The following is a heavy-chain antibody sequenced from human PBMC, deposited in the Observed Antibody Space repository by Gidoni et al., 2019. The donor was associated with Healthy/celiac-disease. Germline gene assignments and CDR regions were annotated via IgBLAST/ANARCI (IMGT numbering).Heavy chain of an antibody. D-gene: IGHD6-13*01. V-gene: IGHV1-69*01. CDR1: GGTFSSYA. CDR3: ARDLGYSCRGVFVY. CDR2: ISPIFCTA. J-gene: IGHJ4*02. Sequence: VQLVQSGAEVKKPGSSVKVSCKASGGTFSSYAIIWVRRAPGQGLEWRGVISPIFCTANYAQKVQGRVTITADESTSTAYMELSSLRSEDTAVYYCARDLGYSCRGVFVYWGQGTLVTVSS.